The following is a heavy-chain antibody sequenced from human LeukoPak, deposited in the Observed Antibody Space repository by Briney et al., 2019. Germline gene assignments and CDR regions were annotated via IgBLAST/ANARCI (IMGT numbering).Heavy chain of an antibody. CDR1: GYTLTELS. CDR3: ATGGYDSSGLYFDY. V-gene: IGHV1-24*01. CDR2: FDPEDGET. Sequence: ASVKVSCKVSGYTLTELSMHWVRQAPGKGLEWMGGFDPEDGETIYAQKFQGRVTMTRDTSISTAYMELSSLRSEDTAVYYCATGGYDSSGLYFDYWGQGTLVTVSS. D-gene: IGHD3-22*01. J-gene: IGHJ4*02.